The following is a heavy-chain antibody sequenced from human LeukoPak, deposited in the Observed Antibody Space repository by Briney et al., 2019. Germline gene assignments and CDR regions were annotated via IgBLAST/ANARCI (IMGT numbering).Heavy chain of an antibody. J-gene: IGHJ5*02. CDR2: IYYSGST. CDR1: GGSISSSSYY. V-gene: IGHV4-39*07. Sequence: PSETLSLTCTVSGGSISSSSYYWGWIRQPPGKGLEWIGSIYYSGSTYYNPSLKSRVTISVDTSKNQFSLKLSSVTAADTAVYYCARERFSGSSSWYRVNWFDPWGQGTLVTVSS. D-gene: IGHD6-13*01. CDR3: ARERFSGSSSWYRVNWFDP.